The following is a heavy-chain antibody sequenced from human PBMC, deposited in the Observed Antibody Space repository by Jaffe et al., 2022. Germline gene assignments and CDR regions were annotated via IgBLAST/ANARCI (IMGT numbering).Heavy chain of an antibody. D-gene: IGHD5-12*01. Sequence: QVQLQQWGAGLLKPSETLSLTCAVYGGSFSGYYWSWIRQPPGKGLEWIGEINHSGSTNYNPSLKSRVTISVDTSKNQFSLKLSSVTAADTAVYYCARVLTTLDIVATPNFDYWGQGTLVTVSS. J-gene: IGHJ4*02. CDR2: INHSGST. CDR1: GGSFSGYY. CDR3: ARVLTTLDIVATPNFDY. V-gene: IGHV4-34*01.